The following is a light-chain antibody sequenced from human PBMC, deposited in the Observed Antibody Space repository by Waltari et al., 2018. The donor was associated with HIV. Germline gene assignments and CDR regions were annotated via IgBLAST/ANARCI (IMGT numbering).Light chain of an antibody. Sequence: QSVLTQPPSVSGAPGPRVTLPRTWSSPNIGAGYDVHWYQQLSGTAPKPLNDGNSKRPSGVPDLFSGSNSGTSASRAITGLQAEDEADYCCQSYDSRRGGWVFGGGTKLTVL. V-gene: IGLV1-40*01. J-gene: IGLJ3*02. CDR1: SPNIGAGYD. CDR2: GNS. CDR3: QSYDSRRGGWV.